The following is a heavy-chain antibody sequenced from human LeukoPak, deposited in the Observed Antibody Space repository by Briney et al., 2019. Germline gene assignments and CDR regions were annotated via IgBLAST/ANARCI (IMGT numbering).Heavy chain of an antibody. D-gene: IGHD6-13*01. J-gene: IGHJ4*02. V-gene: IGHV3-23*01. CDR1: GFTFSSYA. CDR2: ISGSGGST. CDR3: AKRGGMYPAHYFDY. Sequence: GGSLRLSCAASGFTFSSYAMSWVRQAPGKGLEWVSDISGSGGSTYYADSVKGRFTISRDNSKNTLYLQMNSLRAEDTAVYYCAKRGGMYPAHYFDYWGQGTLVTVSS.